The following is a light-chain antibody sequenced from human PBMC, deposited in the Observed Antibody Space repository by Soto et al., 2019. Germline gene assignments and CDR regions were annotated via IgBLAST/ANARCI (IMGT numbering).Light chain of an antibody. CDR2: EVR. Sequence: QPVLTQPASVSGSPGQSITISCTGTSSDVGGYNYVSWYQQHPGKAPKLMIYEVRERPSGVPDRFSGSKSGNTASLTVSGLQAEDEADYYCSSYAGNNNLLFGGGTKLTVL. J-gene: IGLJ2*01. CDR3: SSYAGNNNLL. V-gene: IGLV2-8*01. CDR1: SSDVGGYNY.